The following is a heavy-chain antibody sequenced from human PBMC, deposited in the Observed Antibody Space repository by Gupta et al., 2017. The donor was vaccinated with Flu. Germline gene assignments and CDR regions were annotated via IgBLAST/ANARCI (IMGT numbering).Heavy chain of an antibody. Sequence: EVKLLESGGGLVLPGGSLRLTCAASCFNFTNYSMRCVRQAPGKGLEWVSTMCARSFCQFYADSVKGRFTITRDNFKNTIYLQKSSLRAEDTAIYYCAKAAKDFDSWGQGTLVTVSS. CDR3: AKAAKDFDS. J-gene: IGHJ4*02. D-gene: IGHD5-18*01. CDR2: MCARSFCQ. V-gene: IGHV3-23*01. CDR1: CFNFTNYS.